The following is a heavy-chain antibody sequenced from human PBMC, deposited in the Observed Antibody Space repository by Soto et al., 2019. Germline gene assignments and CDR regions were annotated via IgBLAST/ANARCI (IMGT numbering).Heavy chain of an antibody. CDR1: GYTFTSYG. D-gene: IGHD3-3*01. Sequence: GPEVKKPGASVKVSCKASGYTFTSYGITWVRQAPGQGLEWMGWISPYNGNTNSAQKFQGRVTMTTDTSTSTAYMELRSLRSDDTAVYYCGRVAAFWSVYYPYMDFWGTGTTGTVSS. CDR2: ISPYNGNT. CDR3: GRVAAFWSVYYPYMDF. J-gene: IGHJ6*03. V-gene: IGHV1-18*01.